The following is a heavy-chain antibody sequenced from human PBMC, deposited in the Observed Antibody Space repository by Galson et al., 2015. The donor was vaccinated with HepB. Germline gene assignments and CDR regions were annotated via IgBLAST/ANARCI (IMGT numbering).Heavy chain of an antibody. D-gene: IGHD4-23*01. CDR1: GFTFSSYW. V-gene: IGHV3-7*03. J-gene: IGHJ1*01. Sequence: SLRLSCAASGFTFSSYWMSWVRQAPGKGLEWVANIKQDGSEKYYVDSVKGRFTISRDNAKNSLYLQMNSLRAEDTAVYYCARAALLYGGNSGSEYFQHWGQGTLVTVSS. CDR2: IKQDGSEK. CDR3: ARAALLYGGNSGSEYFQH.